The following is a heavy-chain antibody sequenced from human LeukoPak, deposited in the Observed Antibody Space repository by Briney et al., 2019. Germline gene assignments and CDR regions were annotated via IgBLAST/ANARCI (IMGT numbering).Heavy chain of an antibody. J-gene: IGHJ4*02. D-gene: IGHD3-3*01. V-gene: IGHV3-23*01. Sequence: GGSLRLSCAASGFTFSTYAMSWVRQAPGKGLEWVSGISNSGASTYYADSVKGRFTISRDNSKNMLYLQMNSLRAEDTAVYYCAKEGVPFCGDYDYWGQGTLVTVSS. CDR2: ISNSGAST. CDR1: GFTFSTYA. CDR3: AKEGVPFCGDYDY.